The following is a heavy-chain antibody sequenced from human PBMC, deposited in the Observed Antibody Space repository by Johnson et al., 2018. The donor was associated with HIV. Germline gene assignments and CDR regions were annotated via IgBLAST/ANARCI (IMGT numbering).Heavy chain of an antibody. CDR1: GFTFSTYA. V-gene: IGHV3-30*04. J-gene: IGHJ3*02. CDR3: AKEDQPLLWGSTFDI. D-gene: IGHD3-16*01. Sequence: VQLVESGGGVVQPGRSLRLSCAASGFTFSTYAMHWVRQAPGKGLEWVAIISYDGGNKYYTDSVKGRFTISRDNSKNTLYLQMNSLRAEDTAVYYCAKEDQPLLWGSTFDIWGQGTMVTVSS. CDR2: ISYDGGNK.